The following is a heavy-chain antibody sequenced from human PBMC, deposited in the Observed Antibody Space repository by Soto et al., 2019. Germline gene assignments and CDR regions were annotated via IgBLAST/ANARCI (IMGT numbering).Heavy chain of an antibody. CDR2: ISYDGSNK. V-gene: IGHV3-30*18. J-gene: IGHJ3*02. D-gene: IGHD3-22*01. CDR3: AKSYSSGYYYYAFDI. Sequence: QPGGSLRLSCAASGFTFSSYGMHWVRQPPGKGLEWVAVISYDGSNKYYADSVKGRFTISRDNSKNTLYLQMNSLRAEDTAVYYCAKSYSSGYYYYAFDIWGQGTMVTVSS. CDR1: GFTFSSYG.